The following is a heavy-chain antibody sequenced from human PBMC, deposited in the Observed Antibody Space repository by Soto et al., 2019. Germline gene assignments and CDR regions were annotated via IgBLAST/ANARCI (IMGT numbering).Heavy chain of an antibody. CDR2: INQDGSEK. Sequence: PGGSLRLSCAASGFTFSSQWMDWVRQAPGKGLEWVANINQDGSEKHYVDSVKGRFTISRDNSKNTLFLHMSGLRAEDTAVYYCARDRRPSIYSGLAVWGQGTTVTVSS. CDR1: GFTFSSQW. V-gene: IGHV3-7*03. CDR3: ARDRRPSIYSGLAV. J-gene: IGHJ6*02. D-gene: IGHD2-2*01.